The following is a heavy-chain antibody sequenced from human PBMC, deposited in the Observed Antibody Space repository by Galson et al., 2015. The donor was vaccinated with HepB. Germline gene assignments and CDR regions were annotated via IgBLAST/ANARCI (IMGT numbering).Heavy chain of an antibody. Sequence: SLRLSCAASGFTFSSYAMHWVRQAPGKGLEWVAVISYDGSNKYYADSVKGRFTISRDNSKNTLYLQMNSLRAEDTAVYYCARDIRGYCSSTSCYLGYWGQGTLVTVSS. V-gene: IGHV3-30-3*01. D-gene: IGHD2-2*01. CDR3: ARDIRGYCSSTSCYLGY. CDR1: GFTFSSYA. J-gene: IGHJ4*02. CDR2: ISYDGSNK.